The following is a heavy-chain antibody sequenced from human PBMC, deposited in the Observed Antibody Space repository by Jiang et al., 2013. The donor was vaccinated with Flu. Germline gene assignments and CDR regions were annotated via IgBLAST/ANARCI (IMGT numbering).Heavy chain of an antibody. J-gene: IGHJ3*02. V-gene: IGHV3-53*01. D-gene: IGHD2-21*02. CDR1: GFTVSSNY. CDR3: ARDLAYCGGDCYSDDAFDI. CDR2: IYRGGST. Sequence: VQLVESGGGLIQPGGSLRLSCAASGFTVSSNYMSWVRQAPGKGLEWVSVIYRGGSTYYADSVKGRFTISRDNSKNTLYLQMNSLRAEDTAVYYCARDLAYCGGDCYSDDAFDIWGQGTMVTVSS.